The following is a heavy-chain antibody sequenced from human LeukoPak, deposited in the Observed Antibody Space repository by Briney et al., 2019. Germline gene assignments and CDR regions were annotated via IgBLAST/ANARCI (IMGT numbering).Heavy chain of an antibody. J-gene: IGHJ4*02. CDR2: IRYDGSNK. CDR3: AKRKLRIAAAGSDSGAFDY. D-gene: IGHD6-13*01. V-gene: IGHV3-30*02. CDR1: GFTFSRYG. Sequence: GGSLRLSCAASGFTFSRYGFHWVRQAPGKGLEWVAFIRYDGSNKYYADSVKGRFTISRDNSKNTLYLQMSSLRAEDTAVYYCAKRKLRIAAAGSDSGAFDYWGQGTLVTVSS.